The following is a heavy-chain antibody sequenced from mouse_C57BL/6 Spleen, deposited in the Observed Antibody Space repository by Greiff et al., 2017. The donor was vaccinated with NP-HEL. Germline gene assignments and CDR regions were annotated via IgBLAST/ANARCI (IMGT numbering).Heavy chain of an antibody. V-gene: IGHV1-50*01. D-gene: IGHD2-3*01. J-gene: IGHJ2*01. CDR1: GYTFTSYW. Sequence: QVQLQQPGAELVKPGASVKLSCKASGYTFTSYWMQWVKQRPGQGLEWIGEIDPSDSYTNYNQKFKGKATLTVDTSSSTAYMQLSSLTSEDSAVYYCARSGWNYFDYWGQGTTLTVSS. CDR2: IDPSDSYT. CDR3: ARSGWNYFDY.